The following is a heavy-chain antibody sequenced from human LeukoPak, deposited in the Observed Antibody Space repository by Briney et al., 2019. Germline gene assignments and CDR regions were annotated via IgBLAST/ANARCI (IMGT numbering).Heavy chain of an antibody. CDR1: GCTFSTYG. V-gene: IGHV3-23*01. CDR3: AKDNINMNGIGDAFDI. CDR2: IGGRDDDT. Sequence: PGRSLRLSCAASGCTFSTYGMSWVRQAPGKGLEWVSSIGGRDDDTPYADSVKGRFTISRDNSKNNLFLQMNSLRAEDTGIYYCAKDNINMNGIGDAFDIWGEGTMITVSS. J-gene: IGHJ3*02. D-gene: IGHD3-3*02.